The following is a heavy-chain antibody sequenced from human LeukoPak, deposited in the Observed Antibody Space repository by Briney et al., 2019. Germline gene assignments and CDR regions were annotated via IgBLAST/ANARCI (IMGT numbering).Heavy chain of an antibody. CDR1: GYSFTSYW. V-gene: IGHV5-10-1*01. CDR2: IVPSDSYT. Sequence: GESLKISCKGSGYSFTSYWISWVRQMPGKGLEWMGRIVPSDSYTNYSPSFQGHVTISADKSISTAYLQWSSLKASDTAMYYCARLNGYVDTAMLGAFDIWGQGTMVTVSS. CDR3: ARLNGYVDTAMLGAFDI. D-gene: IGHD5-18*01. J-gene: IGHJ3*02.